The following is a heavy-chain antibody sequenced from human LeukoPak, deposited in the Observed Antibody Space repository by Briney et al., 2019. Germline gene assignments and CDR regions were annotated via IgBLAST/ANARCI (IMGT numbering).Heavy chain of an antibody. CDR2: INPNSGGT. CDR1: GYTFTGYY. J-gene: IGHJ4*02. D-gene: IGHD3-10*01. V-gene: IGHV1-2*02. CDR3: ARDRETYYYGSGSYYNFNY. Sequence: ASVKVSCKASGYTFTGYYMHWVRQAPGQGVEWMGWINPNSGGTNYAQKFQGRVTMTRDTSISTAYMELSRLRSDDTAVYYCARDRETYYYGSGSYYNFNYWGQGTLVTVSS.